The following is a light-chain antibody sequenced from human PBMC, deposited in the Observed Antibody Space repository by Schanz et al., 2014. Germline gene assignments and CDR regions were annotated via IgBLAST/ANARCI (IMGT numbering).Light chain of an antibody. V-gene: IGKV1-27*01. CDR2: SAS. CDR1: QGISIY. CDR3: QNYNGAPTWT. J-gene: IGKJ1*01. Sequence: DIQMTQSPSSLSASVGDRVTLTCRASQGISIYLAWYQHKPGKVPKLLIYSASTLQSGVPSRFSGSGSGTDFNLTISSLQPDDVATDYCQNYNGAPTWTCGQGTKVEIK.